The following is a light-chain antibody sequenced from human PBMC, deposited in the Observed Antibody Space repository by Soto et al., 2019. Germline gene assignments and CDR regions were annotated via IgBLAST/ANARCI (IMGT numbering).Light chain of an antibody. CDR2: GAS. J-gene: IGKJ1*01. Sequence: EIVLTHSPSTLSVSPGSRFTLSCRASQSVEISLAWYQQKPGQAPRLLIYGASTRATDMPGTLSGRGYGTELTITISSMRTEDFEVYYCQQYRSWTRTFGHGTKVDIK. CDR1: QSVEIS. V-gene: IGKV3-15*01. CDR3: QQYRSWTRT.